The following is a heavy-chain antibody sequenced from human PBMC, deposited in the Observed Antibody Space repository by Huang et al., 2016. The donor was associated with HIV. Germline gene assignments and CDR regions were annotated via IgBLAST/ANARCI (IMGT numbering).Heavy chain of an antibody. Sequence: QVQLVESGGGVVQPGRSLRLSCAASGFTFSYSGMHWVRQGPGNGLGWVAFLTYDGSNKHYADSVKGRFSISRDNSKNTVYLQMNSLRAEDTAVYYCAKVFGVVGRLFYYFGMDVWGPGTTVTVSS. D-gene: IGHD3-3*01. J-gene: IGHJ6*02. CDR3: AKVFGVVGRLFYYFGMDV. V-gene: IGHV3-30*18. CDR2: LTYDGSNK. CDR1: GFTFSYSG.